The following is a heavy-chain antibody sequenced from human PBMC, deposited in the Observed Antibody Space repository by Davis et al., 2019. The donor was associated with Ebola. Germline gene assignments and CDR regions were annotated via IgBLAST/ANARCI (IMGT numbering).Heavy chain of an antibody. J-gene: IGHJ4*02. CDR1: GGSISSYY. V-gene: IGHV4-59*01. CDR2: IYHSGST. CDR3: ASGILYSDFDY. D-gene: IGHD2-8*01. Sequence: PSETLSLTCTVSGGSISSYYWSWIRQPPGKGLEWIGEIYHSGSTNYNPSLKSRVTISVDTSKNQFSLKLSSVTAADTAVYYCASGILYSDFDYWGQGTLVTVSS.